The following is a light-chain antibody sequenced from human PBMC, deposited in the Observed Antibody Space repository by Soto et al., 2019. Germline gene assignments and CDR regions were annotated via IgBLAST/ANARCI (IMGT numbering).Light chain of an antibody. CDR3: CSYAGSSTYVV. V-gene: IGLV2-23*01. CDR2: EGS. J-gene: IGLJ2*01. CDR1: SGDVGSYNL. Sequence: QSVLTQPASVSGSPGQSITISCTGTSGDVGSYNLVSWYQQHPGKAPKLMIYEGSKRPSGVSNRFSGSKSDNTASLTISGLQAEDEADYYCCSYAGSSTYVVFGGGTQLTVL.